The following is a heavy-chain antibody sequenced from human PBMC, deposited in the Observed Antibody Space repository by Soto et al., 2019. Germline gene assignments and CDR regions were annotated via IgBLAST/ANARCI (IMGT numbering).Heavy chain of an antibody. J-gene: IGHJ4*02. CDR2: IYFTGSP. V-gene: IGHV4-39*01. Sequence: XETLSLTCDVAGYSINNNHYYWGWICQSPGTGLEWIASIYFTGSPQSNPSLRSRITISVDTTKNHFSLQLRSVTAADTAIYYCTRHSYTHPVIVDYWGQGNRVTVSS. CDR1: GYSINNNHYY. CDR3: TRHSYTHPVIVDY. D-gene: IGHD2-21*01.